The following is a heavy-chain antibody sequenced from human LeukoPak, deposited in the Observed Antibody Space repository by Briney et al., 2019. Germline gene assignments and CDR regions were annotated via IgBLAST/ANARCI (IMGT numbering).Heavy chain of an antibody. V-gene: IGHV3-64*01. CDR1: GFTFSSYA. CDR3: ARANGGYYPSFDY. J-gene: IGHJ4*02. Sequence: GGSLRLSCAASGFTFSSYAMHWVRQAPGKGLEYVSAISSNGGSTYYANSVKGRFTISRDNSKNTLYLQMGSLRAEDTAVYYCARANGGYYPSFDYWGQGTLVTVSS. D-gene: IGHD3-22*01. CDR2: ISSNGGST.